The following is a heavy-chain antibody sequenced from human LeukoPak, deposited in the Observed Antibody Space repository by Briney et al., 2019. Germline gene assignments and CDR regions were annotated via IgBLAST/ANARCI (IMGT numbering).Heavy chain of an antibody. CDR3: AKAPRIVATISPNFDY. Sequence: GGSLRLSCTASGFTFSTFAMGWVRQAPGKGLQWVSGISGSGDTTYYADSVKGRFTISRDNSKNTLYLQMNSLRAEDTAVYYCAKAPRIVATISPNFDYWGQGTLVTVSS. J-gene: IGHJ4*02. V-gene: IGHV3-23*01. CDR2: ISGSGDTT. CDR1: GFTFSTFA. D-gene: IGHD5-12*01.